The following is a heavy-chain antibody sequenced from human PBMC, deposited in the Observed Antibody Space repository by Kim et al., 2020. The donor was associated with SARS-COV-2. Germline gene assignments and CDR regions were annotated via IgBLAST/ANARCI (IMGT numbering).Heavy chain of an antibody. Sequence: GGSLRLSCAASGFTFSSYAMHWVRQAPGKGLEWVAVISYDGSNKYYADSVKGRFTISRDNSKNTLYLQMNSLRAEDTAVYYCASSAQVGATRDAFDIWGQGTMVTVSS. V-gene: IGHV3-30*04. D-gene: IGHD1-26*01. CDR3: ASSAQVGATRDAFDI. CDR2: ISYDGSNK. J-gene: IGHJ3*02. CDR1: GFTFSSYA.